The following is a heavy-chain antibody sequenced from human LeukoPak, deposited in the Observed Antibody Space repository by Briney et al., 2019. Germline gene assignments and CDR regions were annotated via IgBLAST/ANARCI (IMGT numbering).Heavy chain of an antibody. V-gene: IGHV4-39*01. J-gene: IGHJ4*02. CDR2: IYYSGST. CDR1: GGSISSSSYY. Sequence: PSETLSLTCTASGGSISSSSYYWGWIRQPPGKGLEWIGSIYYSGSTYYNPSLKSRVTISVDTSKNQFSLKLSSVTAADTAVYYCATKRGGYNYYFDYWGQGTLVTVSS. CDR3: ATKRGGYNYYFDY. D-gene: IGHD5-24*01.